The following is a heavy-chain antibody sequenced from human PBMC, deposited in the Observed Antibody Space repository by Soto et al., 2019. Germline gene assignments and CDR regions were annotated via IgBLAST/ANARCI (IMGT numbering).Heavy chain of an antibody. CDR3: AKRTEQQLVRGSWFDP. D-gene: IGHD6-13*01. V-gene: IGHV3-23*01. J-gene: IGHJ5*02. CDR2: ISGSGGST. Sequence: GGSLRLSCAASTFTFSNYAMSWVRQAPGKGLEWVSAISGSGGSTYYADSVKGRFTISRDNSKNTLYLQMNSLRAEDTAVYYCAKRTEQQLVRGSWFDPWGQGTLVTVSS. CDR1: TFTFSNYA.